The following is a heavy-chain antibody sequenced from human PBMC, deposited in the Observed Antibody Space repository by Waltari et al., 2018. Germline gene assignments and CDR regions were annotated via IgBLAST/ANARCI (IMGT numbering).Heavy chain of an antibody. D-gene: IGHD1-1*01. V-gene: IGHV1-18*01. CDR2: TTVHNGET. CDR3: VIHDGRFHDLDY. CDR1: GYSFSEYG. Sequence: QVQLVQSGSEVKKPGASVTVSCKTSGYSFSEYGIDWVRQAPGQGLEWMAWTTVHNGETKYVQKFQDRATIITATSTRTLYMELRSLRSDDTAVYYCVIHDGRFHDLDYWGQGSLVTVSS. J-gene: IGHJ4*02.